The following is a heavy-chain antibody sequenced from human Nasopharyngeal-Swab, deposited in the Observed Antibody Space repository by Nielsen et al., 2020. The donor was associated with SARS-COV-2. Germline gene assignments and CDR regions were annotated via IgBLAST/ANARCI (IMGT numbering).Heavy chain of an antibody. J-gene: IGHJ6*02. D-gene: IGHD4-23*01. Sequence: SVQVSCKASGGTFSSYAISWVRQAPGQGLEWMGGIIPIFGTANYAQKFQGRVTITADESTSTAYMELSSLRSEDTAVYYCAREVGGMTTVVPALVYGMDVWGQGTTVTVSS. CDR2: IIPIFGTA. CDR1: GGTFSSYA. V-gene: IGHV1-69*13. CDR3: AREVGGMTTVVPALVYGMDV.